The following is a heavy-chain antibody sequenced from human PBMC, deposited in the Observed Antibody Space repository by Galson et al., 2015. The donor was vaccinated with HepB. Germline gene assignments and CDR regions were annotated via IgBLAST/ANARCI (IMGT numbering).Heavy chain of an antibody. CDR3: ARIKRGGYWYFDL. Sequence: SETLSLTCTVSGDSNSRSNYWNWIRQPPGKGLEWIGYIYNIGSTNYNPSLKSRVTISIDKSRNQFSLRLSSVTAADTAVYYCARIKRGGYWYFDLWGRGTLVTVSS. J-gene: IGHJ2*01. CDR1: GDSNSRSNY. CDR2: IYNIGST. V-gene: IGHV4-59*08. D-gene: IGHD3-10*01.